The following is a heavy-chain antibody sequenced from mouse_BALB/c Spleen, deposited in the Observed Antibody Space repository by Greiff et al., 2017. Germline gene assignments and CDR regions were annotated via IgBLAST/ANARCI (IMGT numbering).Heavy chain of an antibody. V-gene: IGHV2-2*02. D-gene: IGHD1-2*01. Sequence: QVQLQQSGPGLVQPSQSLSITCTVSGFSLTSYGVHWVRQSPGKGLEWLGVIWSGGSTDYNAAFISRLSISKDNSKSQVFFKMNSLQANDTAIYYCAGLFTTATPYAMDYWGQGTSVTVSS. CDR1: GFSLTSYG. CDR3: AGLFTTATPYAMDY. CDR2: IWSGGST. J-gene: IGHJ4*01.